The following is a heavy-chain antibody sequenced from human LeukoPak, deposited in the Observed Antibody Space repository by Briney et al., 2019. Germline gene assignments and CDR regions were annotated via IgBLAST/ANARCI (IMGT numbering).Heavy chain of an antibody. CDR3: ARDPKMHYGDYKGFGWFDP. CDR2: IYYSGST. Sequence: PSETLSLTCAVYGGSFSGYYWSWIRQPPGKGLEWIGYIYYSGSTNYNPSLKSRVTISVDTSKNQFSLKLSSVTAADTAVYYCARDPKMHYGDYKGFGWFDPWGQGTLVTVSS. CDR1: GGSFSGYY. V-gene: IGHV4-59*01. D-gene: IGHD4-17*01. J-gene: IGHJ5*02.